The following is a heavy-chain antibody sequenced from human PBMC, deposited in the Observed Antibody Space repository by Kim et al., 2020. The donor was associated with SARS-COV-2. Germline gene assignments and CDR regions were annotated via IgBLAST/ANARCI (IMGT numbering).Heavy chain of an antibody. Sequence: YAQKFQGRVTMTRNTSISTAYMELSSLRSEDTAVYYCARPLDSSGWSFDYWGQGTLVTVSS. V-gene: IGHV1-8*01. J-gene: IGHJ4*02. CDR3: ARPLDSSGWSFDY. D-gene: IGHD6-19*01.